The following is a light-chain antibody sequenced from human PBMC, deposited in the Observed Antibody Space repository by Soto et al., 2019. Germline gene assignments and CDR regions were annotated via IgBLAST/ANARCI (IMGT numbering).Light chain of an antibody. CDR1: QDISNY. CDR3: QQSYSLPYT. J-gene: IGKJ2*01. V-gene: IGKV1-33*01. Sequence: DIQMTQSPSSLSASVGDRVTITCQASQDISNYLNWYQQKPGKAPKLLIYDASNLETGVPSRFSGSGSGTDFTLTISSLQPEDSATYYCQQSYSLPYTFGQGTKVEIK. CDR2: DAS.